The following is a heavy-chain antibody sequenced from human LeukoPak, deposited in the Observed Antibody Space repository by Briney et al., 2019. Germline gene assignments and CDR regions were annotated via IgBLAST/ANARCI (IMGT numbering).Heavy chain of an antibody. D-gene: IGHD3-10*01. V-gene: IGHV3-23*01. CDR2: IYDDNT. CDR3: AARKVRGVWFYLDY. Sequence: GVSLRLSCAASGFTVSAYAMAWVRQAPGKGLEWVSAIYDDNTYYADSVKGRFAISTDNSKNTLYLQMNSLRVEDTAVYFCAARKVRGVWFYLDYWGQGTLVTVSS. CDR1: GFTVSAYA. J-gene: IGHJ4*02.